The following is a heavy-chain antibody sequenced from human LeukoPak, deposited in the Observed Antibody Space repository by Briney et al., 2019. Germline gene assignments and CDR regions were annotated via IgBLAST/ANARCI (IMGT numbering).Heavy chain of an antibody. V-gene: IGHV3-21*01. D-gene: IGHD6-13*01. J-gene: IGHJ4*02. CDR3: ARVSRIAAAGRSDY. CDR1: GFTFSSYS. Sequence: GGSLRLSCAASGFTFSSYSMNWVRQAPGKGLEWVSSISSSSYIYYADSVKGRFTISRDNAKNSLYLQMNSQRAEDTAVYYCARVSRIAAAGRSDYWGQGTLVTVSS. CDR2: ISSSSYI.